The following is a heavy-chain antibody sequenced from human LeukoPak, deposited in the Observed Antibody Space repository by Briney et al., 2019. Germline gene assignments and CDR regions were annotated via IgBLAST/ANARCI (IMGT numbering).Heavy chain of an antibody. CDR1: GGSISSYY. Sequence: SETLSLTCTVSGGSISSYYWSWIRQPPGKGLEWIGYIYYSGSTNYNPSLKSRVTISVDTSKNQFSLKLSSVTAADTAVYYCAGGWGDYYFDYWGQGTLVTVSS. CDR3: AGGWGDYYFDY. V-gene: IGHV4-59*01. J-gene: IGHJ4*02. D-gene: IGHD2-21*02. CDR2: IYYSGST.